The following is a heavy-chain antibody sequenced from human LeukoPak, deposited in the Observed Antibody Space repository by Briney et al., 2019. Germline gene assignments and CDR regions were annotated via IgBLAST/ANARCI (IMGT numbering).Heavy chain of an antibody. CDR3: AREITGYYDSSGCFDY. D-gene: IGHD3-22*01. V-gene: IGHV1-69*05. Sequence: SVKVSCKASGGTFSSYAISWVRQAPGQGLEWMGAFIPIFGTANYAQKFQGRVTITTDESTSTAYMELSSLRSEDTAVYYCAREITGYYDSSGCFDYWGQGTLVTVSS. J-gene: IGHJ4*02. CDR2: FIPIFGTA. CDR1: GGTFSSYA.